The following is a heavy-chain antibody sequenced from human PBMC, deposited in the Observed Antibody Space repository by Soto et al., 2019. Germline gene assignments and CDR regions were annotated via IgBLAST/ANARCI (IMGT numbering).Heavy chain of an antibody. J-gene: IGHJ4*02. Sequence: HPGGSLRLSCAASGFTFSSYSMSWVRQAPGKGLEWVSGISGSGDNTYYPDSVKGRFTISRDNSKDTVYLQMNSLRAEDTAIYYCAKEFTDYFDYWGQGNLVTVSS. CDR2: ISGSGDNT. CDR1: GFTFSSYS. D-gene: IGHD2-8*02. V-gene: IGHV3-23*01. CDR3: AKEFTDYFDY.